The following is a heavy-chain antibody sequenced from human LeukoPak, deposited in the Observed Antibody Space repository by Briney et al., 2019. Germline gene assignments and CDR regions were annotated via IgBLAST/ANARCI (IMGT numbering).Heavy chain of an antibody. V-gene: IGHV4-4*07. CDR2: IYFSGSI. CDR1: GGSVTSDY. J-gene: IGHJ1*01. CDR3: ARGGLPAALTYFHH. D-gene: IGHD6-13*01. Sequence: PSETLSLTCTVSGGSVTSDYWSWLRQPAGKGLEWIGRIYFSGSINYNPSLRSRVAMSVDTSKNQLSLRLSSVTAADTAVYYCARGGLPAALTYFHHWGQGTLVTVSS.